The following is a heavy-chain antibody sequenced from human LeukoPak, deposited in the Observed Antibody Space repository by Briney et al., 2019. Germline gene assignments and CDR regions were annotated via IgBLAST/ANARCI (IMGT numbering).Heavy chain of an antibody. Sequence: SETLSLTCTVSGGSISSGGYYWSWIRQPPGKGLEWIGYIYHSGSTYYNPSLKSRVTISVDTSKNQFSLKLSSVTAADTAVYYCARVEYRGYYGSGSYNWFDPWGQGTLVTVSS. CDR3: ARVEYRGYYGSGSYNWFDP. V-gene: IGHV4-30-2*01. CDR1: GGSISSGGYY. CDR2: IYHSGST. J-gene: IGHJ5*02. D-gene: IGHD3-10*01.